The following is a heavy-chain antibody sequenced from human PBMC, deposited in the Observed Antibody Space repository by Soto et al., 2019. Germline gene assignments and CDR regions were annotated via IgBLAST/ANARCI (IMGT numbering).Heavy chain of an antibody. CDR3: AKDNILGILYAGMDV. V-gene: IGHV4-30-4*01. CDR2: IYYSGST. J-gene: IGHJ6*02. Sequence: SETLSLTCTVSGGSISSGDYYWSWIRQPPGKGLEWIGYIYYSGSTYYNPPLKSRVTISVDTSKNQFSLKLSSVTAADTAVYYCAKDNILGILYAGMDVWGQGTTVTVSS. D-gene: IGHD3-3*01. CDR1: GGSISSGDYY.